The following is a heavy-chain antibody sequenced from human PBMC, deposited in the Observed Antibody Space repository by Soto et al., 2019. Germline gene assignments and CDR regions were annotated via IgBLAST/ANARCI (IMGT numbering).Heavy chain of an antibody. Sequence: SETLSLTCAVYGGSLSGYYWSWIRQPPGKGLEWIGEINHSGSTNYNPSLKSRVTISVDTSKNQFSLKLSSVTAADTAVYYCARGRNTGYSSGWTTRYFDYWGQGTLVTVSS. J-gene: IGHJ4*02. D-gene: IGHD6-19*01. V-gene: IGHV4-34*01. CDR2: INHSGST. CDR3: ARGRNTGYSSGWTTRYFDY. CDR1: GGSLSGYY.